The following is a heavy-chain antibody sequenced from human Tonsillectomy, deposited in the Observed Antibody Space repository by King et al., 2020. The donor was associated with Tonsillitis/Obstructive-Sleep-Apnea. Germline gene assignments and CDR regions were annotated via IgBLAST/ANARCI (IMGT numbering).Heavy chain of an antibody. Sequence: QLQESGPGLVKPSETLSLTCTVSGGSISSYYWSWIRQPPGXGLEWIGYIYYSGSTNYNPSLKSRVTISVDTSKNQFSLKLSSVTASDTAVYYCARAKYYDSSGYYDYWGQXXXVTVSS. D-gene: IGHD3-22*01. CDR3: ARAKYYDSSGYYDY. J-gene: IGHJ4*02. V-gene: IGHV4-59*01. CDR1: GGSISSYY. CDR2: IYYSGST.